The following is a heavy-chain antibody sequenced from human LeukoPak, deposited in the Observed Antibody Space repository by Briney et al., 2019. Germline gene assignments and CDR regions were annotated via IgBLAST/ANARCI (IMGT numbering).Heavy chain of an antibody. V-gene: IGHV4-59*01. CDR3: ARVREDYYDSSGPSHAFDL. CDR2: IYYIAST. CDR1: GGSFSGYY. J-gene: IGHJ3*01. D-gene: IGHD3-22*01. Sequence: SETLSLTCAVYGGSFSGYYRSWIRQPPGKGLEWIGYIYYIASTNYNPSLESRVTIALDTSKNQFSLRLNSVTAADTAVYCCARVREDYYDSSGPSHAFDLWGQGTMVTVSS.